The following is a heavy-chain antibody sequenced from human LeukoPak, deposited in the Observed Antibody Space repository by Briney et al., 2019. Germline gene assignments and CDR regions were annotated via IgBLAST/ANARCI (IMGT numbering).Heavy chain of an antibody. CDR3: ARDSAIAAGFYYGMDV. V-gene: IGHV3-53*01. D-gene: IGHD6-13*01. CDR2: IYSGGST. CDR1: GFTVSSNY. J-gene: IGHJ6*02. Sequence: GGSLRLSCAASGFTVSSNYMSWVRQAPGKGLEWVSVIYSGGSTYYADSVKGRFTISRDNSKNTLYLQMNSLRAEDTAVHYCARDSAIAAGFYYGMDVWGQGTTVTVSS.